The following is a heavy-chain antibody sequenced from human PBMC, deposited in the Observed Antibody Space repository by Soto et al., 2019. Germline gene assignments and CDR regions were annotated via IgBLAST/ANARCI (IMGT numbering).Heavy chain of an antibody. J-gene: IGHJ5*02. CDR3: AKVDRGSSWLNWFDP. V-gene: IGHV3-23*01. Sequence: GGSLRLSCAASGFTFSSYAMSWVRQAPGKGLEWVSAISGSGGSTYYADSVKGRFTISRDNSKNTLYLQMNSLRAEDTAVYYCAKVDRGSSWLNWFDPWGQGTLVTVSS. CDR2: ISGSGGST. D-gene: IGHD6-13*01. CDR1: GFTFSSYA.